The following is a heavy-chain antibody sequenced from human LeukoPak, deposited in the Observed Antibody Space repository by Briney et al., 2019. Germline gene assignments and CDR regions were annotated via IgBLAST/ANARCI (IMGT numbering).Heavy chain of an antibody. Sequence: PSETLSLTCTVSGGSISSYYWSWIRQPPGKGLEWIGYIYYSGSTNYNPSLKSRVTISVDTSTNQFSLQLSSVTAADTAVYYCARLSDYYGSGSYYDYWGQGTLVTVSS. CDR3: ARLSDYYGSGSYYDY. CDR2: IYYSGST. V-gene: IGHV4-59*08. J-gene: IGHJ4*02. D-gene: IGHD3-10*01. CDR1: GGSISSYY.